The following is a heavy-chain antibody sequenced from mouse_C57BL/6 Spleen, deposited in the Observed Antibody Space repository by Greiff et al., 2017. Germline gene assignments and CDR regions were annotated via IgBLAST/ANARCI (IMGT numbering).Heavy chain of an antibody. CDR1: GFNIKDDY. CDR3: TARSYYSNYEDWDFDV. D-gene: IGHD2-5*01. J-gene: IGHJ1*03. CDR2: IDPETGDT. Sequence: EVQLQQSGAELVRPGASVKLSCTASGFNIKDDYMRWVKQRPEQGLEWIGWIDPETGDTEYASKFQGKATITADTSSNTAYLQLSSLTSEDTAVDYCTARSYYSNYEDWDFDVWGTGTTVTVSS. V-gene: IGHV14-4*01.